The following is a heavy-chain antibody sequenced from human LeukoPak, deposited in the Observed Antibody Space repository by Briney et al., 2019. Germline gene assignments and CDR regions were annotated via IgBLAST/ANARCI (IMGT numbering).Heavy chain of an antibody. CDR3: ARGSEMATHFDY. D-gene: IGHD5-24*01. CDR1: GFTFSSYW. CDR2: INSDGSST. J-gene: IGHJ4*02. Sequence: GSLRLSCAASGFTFSSYWMHWVRQAPGKGLVWVSRINSDGSSTSYADSVKDRFTISRDNAKNTLYLQMNSLRAEDTAVYYCARGSEMATHFDYWGQGTLVTVSS. V-gene: IGHV3-74*01.